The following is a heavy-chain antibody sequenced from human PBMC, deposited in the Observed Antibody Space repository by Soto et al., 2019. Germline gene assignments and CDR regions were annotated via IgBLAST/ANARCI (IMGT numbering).Heavy chain of an antibody. CDR1: GGSFSGYY. Sequence: SETLSLTCAVYGGSFSGYYWSWIRQPPGKGLEWIGEINHSGSTNYNPSLKSRVTISVDTSKNQFSLKLSSVTAADTAVYYCARQPLSYGDNQGVYYYYGMDVWGQGTTVTVSS. CDR3: ARQPLSYGDNQGVYYYYGMDV. CDR2: INHSGST. J-gene: IGHJ6*02. V-gene: IGHV4-34*01. D-gene: IGHD4-17*01.